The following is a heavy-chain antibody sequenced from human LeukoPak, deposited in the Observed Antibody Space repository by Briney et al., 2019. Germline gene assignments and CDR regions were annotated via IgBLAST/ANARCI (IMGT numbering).Heavy chain of an antibody. J-gene: IGHJ4*02. Sequence: GGSLRLSCAASGLSFSSHWMTWVRQAPGKGVEGVANINQDGGRENYVDSVKGRFSISRDNANNSLFLQMHSLRVEDTAVYYCATTFPYCSDGTCALGGQGALVTVSS. CDR2: INQDGGRE. D-gene: IGHD2-15*01. CDR3: ATTFPYCSDGTCAL. V-gene: IGHV3-7*01. CDR1: GLSFSSHW.